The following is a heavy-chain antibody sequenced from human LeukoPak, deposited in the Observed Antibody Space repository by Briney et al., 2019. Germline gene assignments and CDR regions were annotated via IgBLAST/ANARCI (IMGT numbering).Heavy chain of an antibody. J-gene: IGHJ4*02. CDR3: AXXXXXXXXCYNEYYFDY. V-gene: IGHV4-59*01. D-gene: IGHD2-15*01. CDR2: IYYSGST. Sequence: PSETLSLTCTVSGGSISSYYWSWNRQPPGKGLEWIGYIYYSGSTNYNPSLKSRVTISVDTSKNQFSLKLSSVTAADTAVYYCAXXXXXXXXCYNEYYFDYWGQGTLVTVSS. CDR1: GGSISSYY.